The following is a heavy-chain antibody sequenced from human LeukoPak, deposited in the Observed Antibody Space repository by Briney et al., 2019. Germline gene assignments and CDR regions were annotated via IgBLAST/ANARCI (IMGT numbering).Heavy chain of an antibody. D-gene: IGHD7-27*01. CDR1: GFTFSSYG. Sequence: GGSLRLSCAASGFTFSSYGMHWVRQAPGKGLEWVAFIRYDGSNKYYADSVKGRFTISRDNSKNTLYLQMNSLRAEDTAVYYCAKDRGLTGDLGGFDYWGQGTLVTVSS. CDR2: IRYDGSNK. V-gene: IGHV3-30*02. J-gene: IGHJ4*02. CDR3: AKDRGLTGDLGGFDY.